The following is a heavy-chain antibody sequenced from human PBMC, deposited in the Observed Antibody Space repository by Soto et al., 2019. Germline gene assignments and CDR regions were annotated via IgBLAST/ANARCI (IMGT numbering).Heavy chain of an antibody. V-gene: IGHV1-69*02. CDR1: GDTFNFYS. Sequence: QVQLVQSGAEVKRPGSSVKVSCKASGDTFNFYSINWVRQAPGLGLEWMGRVNPIVSMSNYAQKFQGRVTMTADKSTGPCYMEISSLRSEAPANYYCASSYGSGYRAFDYWGQGALVTVSS. CDR3: ASSYGSGYRAFDY. J-gene: IGHJ4*02. CDR2: VNPIVSMS. D-gene: IGHD3-10*01.